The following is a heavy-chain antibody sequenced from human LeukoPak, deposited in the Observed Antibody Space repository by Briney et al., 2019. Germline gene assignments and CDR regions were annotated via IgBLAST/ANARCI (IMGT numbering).Heavy chain of an antibody. D-gene: IGHD6-13*01. CDR1: GFSFSSYE. Sequence: GGSLRLSCAASGFSFSSYEMNWVRQAPGKGLEWISYIDASGTITHYADFVEGRFTISRDNAKNSLYLQMNSLRAEDTAVYYCARFIAAPYYFDYWGRGTLVTVSS. V-gene: IGHV3-48*03. CDR2: IDASGTIT. J-gene: IGHJ4*02. CDR3: ARFIAAPYYFDY.